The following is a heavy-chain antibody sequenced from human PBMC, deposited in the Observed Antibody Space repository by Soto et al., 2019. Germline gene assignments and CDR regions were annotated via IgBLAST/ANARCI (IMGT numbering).Heavy chain of an antibody. D-gene: IGHD3-10*01. CDR1: GGSISSYY. CDR2: IYYSGST. V-gene: IGHV4-59*08. Sequence: SLTCTVSGGSISSYYWSWIRQPPGKGLEWIGYIYYSGSTNYNPSLKSRVTISVDTSKNQFSLKLSSVTAADTAVYYCARRWGSYYGSGSYQGAYYYYMDVWGKGTTVTVSS. CDR3: ARRWGSYYGSGSYQGAYYYYMDV. J-gene: IGHJ6*03.